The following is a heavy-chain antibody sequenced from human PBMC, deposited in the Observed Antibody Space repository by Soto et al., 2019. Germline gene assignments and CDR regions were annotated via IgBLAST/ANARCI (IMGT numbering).Heavy chain of an antibody. CDR2: IYYSGST. Sequence: SATLSLTCTVSGGSISSYYWSWIRQPPGKGLEWIGYIYYSGSTNYNPSLKSRVTISVDTSKNQFSLKLSSVTAADTAVYYCARCHKDRGGYYYYYMDVWGKGTTVTVSS. D-gene: IGHD3-16*01. CDR3: ARCHKDRGGYYYYYMDV. CDR1: GGSISSYY. V-gene: IGHV4-59*08. J-gene: IGHJ6*03.